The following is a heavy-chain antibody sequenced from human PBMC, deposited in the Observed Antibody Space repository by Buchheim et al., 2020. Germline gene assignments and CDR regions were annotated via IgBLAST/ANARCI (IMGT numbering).Heavy chain of an antibody. V-gene: IGHV4-30-4*01. CDR2: IYYSGST. Sequence: QVQLQESGPGLVKPSQTLSLTCTVSGGSISSGDYYWSWIRQPPGKGLEWIGYIYYSGSTYYNPSLKSRVTISIDTSKNQFSLKLSSVTAADTAVYYCARDLDYYGSGSPTSPMGYWGQGTL. CDR1: GGSISSGDYY. J-gene: IGHJ4*02. D-gene: IGHD3-10*01. CDR3: ARDLDYYGSGSPTSPMGY.